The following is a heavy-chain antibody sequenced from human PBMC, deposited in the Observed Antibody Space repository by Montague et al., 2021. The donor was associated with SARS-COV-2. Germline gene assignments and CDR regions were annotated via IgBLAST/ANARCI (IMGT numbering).Heavy chain of an antibody. V-gene: IGHV4-39*07. CDR2: IDKSRST. CDR3: ARVGRQQLVRLSGMEV. D-gene: IGHD6-13*01. CDR1: GVVDLSRRSY. J-gene: IGHJ6*02. Sequence: SETLSLTCTVSGVVDLSRRSYGHTSDLQSDHELVCRLLIDKSRSTYYNPSLKSRVTISVDTSKNQFSLKLSSVTAADTAVYYCARVGRQQLVRLSGMEVWGQGATVKVAS.